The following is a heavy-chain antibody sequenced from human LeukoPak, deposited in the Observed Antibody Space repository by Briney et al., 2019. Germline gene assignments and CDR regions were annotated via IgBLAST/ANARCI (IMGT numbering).Heavy chain of an antibody. J-gene: IGHJ4*02. CDR1: GGTFSSYT. Sequence: SVKVSCKASGGTFSSYTISWVRQAPGQGLEWMGRIIPILGIANYAQKFQGRVTITADKSTSTAYMELSSLRSEDTAVYFCASNYYDSSGPDIYFDYWGQGTLVTVSS. CDR2: IIPILGIA. CDR3: ASNYYDSSGPDIYFDY. V-gene: IGHV1-69*02. D-gene: IGHD3-22*01.